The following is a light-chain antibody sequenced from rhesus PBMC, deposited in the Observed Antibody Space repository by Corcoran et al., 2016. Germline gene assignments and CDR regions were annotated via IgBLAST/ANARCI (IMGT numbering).Light chain of an antibody. V-gene: IGKV3-24*04. CDR1: PSVGSY. J-gene: IGKJ1*01. CDR2: GAS. Sequence: ETVVTQSPATLSLSPGERATLSCRASPSVGSYLAWYQQKPGQAPRLLIYGASSRATGNPDRVSGNGPRTDFTLPISSLEPEDVGVYYFQQRSTLARTFGQGTKVEIK. CDR3: QQRSTLART.